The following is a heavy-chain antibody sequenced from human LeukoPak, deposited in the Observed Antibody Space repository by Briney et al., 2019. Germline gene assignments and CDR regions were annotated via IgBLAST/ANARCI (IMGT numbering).Heavy chain of an antibody. CDR1: GGSVSSGSYF. D-gene: IGHD6-25*01. Sequence: KPSETLSLTCTVSGGSVSSGSYFWGWIRQPPGKGLERVGSIFSSGTTYYNPSLNSRASISVDTSKNQFSLKLSSVTAADTAVYYCARLNPGSLYYYYYYMDVWGKGTTVTVSS. V-gene: IGHV4-39*01. CDR2: IFSSGTT. J-gene: IGHJ6*03. CDR3: ARLNPGSLYYYYYYMDV.